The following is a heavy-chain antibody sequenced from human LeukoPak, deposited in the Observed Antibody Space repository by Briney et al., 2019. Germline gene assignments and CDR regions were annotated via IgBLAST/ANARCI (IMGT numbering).Heavy chain of an antibody. D-gene: IGHD2-2*02. CDR2: IYYSGSA. CDR1: GGFIDSSSYY. V-gene: IGHV4-39*01. CDR3: VRREYCTTTSCYIRGMDY. J-gene: IGHJ4*02. Sequence: SETLSLTCTVSGGFIDSSSYYWGWIRQPPSKGLEWIGNIYYSGSAHYNPSLRSRVTISVDTSKNQFPLKLSSVTAADTAVYFCVRREYCTTTSCYIRGMDYWGQGTLVTVSS.